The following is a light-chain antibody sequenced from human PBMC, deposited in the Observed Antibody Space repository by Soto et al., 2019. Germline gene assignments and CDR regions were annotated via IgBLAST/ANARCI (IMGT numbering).Light chain of an antibody. Sequence: EVVLTQSPATLSLSLGERATLSCRASQSVNSYLAWYQKKPGQSPRLLIYDASKRATDIPTRFSGSASGTDFTLTISSLAPEDFAIYYCQQRGSWPLTFGGGTKVEIK. CDR3: QQRGSWPLT. J-gene: IGKJ4*01. V-gene: IGKV3-11*01. CDR2: DAS. CDR1: QSVNSY.